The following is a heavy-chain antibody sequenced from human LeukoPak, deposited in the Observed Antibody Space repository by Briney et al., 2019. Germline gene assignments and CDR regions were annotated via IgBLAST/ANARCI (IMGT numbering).Heavy chain of an antibody. CDR2: ISAYNGNT. Sequence: ASVKVSCKASGYTFTSYGISLVRQAPGQGLEWMGWISAYNGNTNYAQKLQGRVTMTTDTSTSTAYMELRSLRSDDTAVYYCARVSVGYCTNGVCPNWFDPWGQGTLVTVSS. J-gene: IGHJ5*02. CDR1: GYTFTSYG. V-gene: IGHV1-18*01. CDR3: ARVSVGYCTNGVCPNWFDP. D-gene: IGHD2-8*01.